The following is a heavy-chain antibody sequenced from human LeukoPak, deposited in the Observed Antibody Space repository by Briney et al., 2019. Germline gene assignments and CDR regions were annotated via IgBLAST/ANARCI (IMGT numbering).Heavy chain of an antibody. Sequence: APVKVSCKASGYTFTGYYMHWVRRAPGQGLEWMGWINPNSGGTNYAQKFQGRVTMTRDTSISTAYMELSRLRSDDTAVYYCARGYYGSGSYLTNDYWGQGTLVTVSS. D-gene: IGHD3-10*01. J-gene: IGHJ4*02. CDR2: INPNSGGT. V-gene: IGHV1-2*02. CDR3: ARGYYGSGSYLTNDY. CDR1: GYTFTGYY.